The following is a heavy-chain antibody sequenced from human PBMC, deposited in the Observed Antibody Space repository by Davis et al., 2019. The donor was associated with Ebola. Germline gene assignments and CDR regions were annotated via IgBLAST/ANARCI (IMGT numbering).Heavy chain of an antibody. CDR3: AREGEDIVVVPAAASLDY. Sequence: ASVKVSCKASGYTFTGYYMHWVRQAPGQGLEWMGWINPNSGGTNYAQKFQGWVTMTRDTSISTAYMELSRLRSDDTAVYYCAREGEDIVVVPAAASLDYWGQGTLVTVSS. CDR1: GYTFTGYY. V-gene: IGHV1-2*04. CDR2: INPNSGGT. D-gene: IGHD2-2*01. J-gene: IGHJ4*02.